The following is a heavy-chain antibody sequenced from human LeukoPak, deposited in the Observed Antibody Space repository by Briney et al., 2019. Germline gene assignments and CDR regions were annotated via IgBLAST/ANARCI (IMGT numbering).Heavy chain of an antibody. V-gene: IGHV1-8*01. J-gene: IGHJ4*02. CDR2: MNPNSGNT. CDR3: ARVSCSGGSCYFDY. D-gene: IGHD2-15*01. CDR1: GYTFTSYD. Sequence: ASVKVSCKASGYTFTSYDINWVRQATGQGLEWMGWMNPNSGNTGYAQKFQGRVTMTRNTSISTAYMELSSLRSEDTAAYYCARVSCSGGSCYFDYWGQRTLVTVSS.